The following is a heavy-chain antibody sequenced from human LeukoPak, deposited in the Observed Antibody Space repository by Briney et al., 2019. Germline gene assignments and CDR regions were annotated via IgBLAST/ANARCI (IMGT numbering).Heavy chain of an antibody. V-gene: IGHV3-23*01. D-gene: IGHD3-22*01. CDR2: ISNDGVYT. CDR3: AKGSSGGRPYYFDY. CDR1: GFTFRDYA. J-gene: IGHJ4*02. Sequence: GGSLRLSCVASGFTFRDYAMSWVRQSPGKGLEWISAISNDGVYTFHADSVKGRLTISRDNSKNTLYLQMDILRAEDTAIYYCAKGSSGGRPYYFDYWGQGTLVTVSS.